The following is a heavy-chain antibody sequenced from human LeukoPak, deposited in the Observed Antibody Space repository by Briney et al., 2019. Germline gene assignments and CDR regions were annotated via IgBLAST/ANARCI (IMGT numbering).Heavy chain of an antibody. Sequence: ASVKVSCKASGYTFTGYYMHWVRQAPGQGLEWMGWINPNSGGTNYAQKFQGRVTMTRDTSISTAYMELSRLRSGDTAVYYCARVPRRIAAATSNWFDPWGQGTLVTVSS. CDR1: GYTFTGYY. D-gene: IGHD6-13*01. CDR2: INPNSGGT. V-gene: IGHV1-2*02. CDR3: ARVPRRIAAATSNWFDP. J-gene: IGHJ5*02.